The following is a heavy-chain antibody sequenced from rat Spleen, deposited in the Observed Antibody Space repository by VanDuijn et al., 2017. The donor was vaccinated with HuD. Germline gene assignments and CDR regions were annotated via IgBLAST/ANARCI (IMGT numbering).Heavy chain of an antibody. J-gene: IGHJ2*01. Sequence: EVQLVESGGGLVQPGRSLKLSCAASGFTFSNYGMAWVRQAPTKGLEWVATISYDGSSTYYRDSVKGRFTISRDNAKSTLYLQMDSLRSEDTATYYCARLHYGSYPSFDYWGQGVMVTVSS. CDR3: ARLHYGSYPSFDY. CDR1: GFTFSNYG. CDR2: ISYDGSST. V-gene: IGHV5-29*01. D-gene: IGHD1-11*01.